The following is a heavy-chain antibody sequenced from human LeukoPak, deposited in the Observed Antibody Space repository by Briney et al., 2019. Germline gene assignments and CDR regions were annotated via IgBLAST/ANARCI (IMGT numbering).Heavy chain of an antibody. J-gene: IGHJ3*02. CDR3: AKDTIAAAGNDAFDI. Sequence: GGSLRLPCAASGFTFDDYAMHWVRQAPGKGLEWVSGISWNSGSTGYADSVKGRFTISRDNAKNSLYLQMNSLRAEDTALYYCAKDTIAAAGNDAFDIWGQGTMVTVSS. D-gene: IGHD6-13*01. V-gene: IGHV3-9*01. CDR1: GFTFDDYA. CDR2: ISWNSGST.